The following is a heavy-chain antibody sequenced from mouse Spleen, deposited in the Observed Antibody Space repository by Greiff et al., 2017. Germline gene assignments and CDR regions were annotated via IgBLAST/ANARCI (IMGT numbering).Heavy chain of an antibody. CDR3: ARSDGSYWYFDV. CDR2: ISYSGST. V-gene: IGHV3-2*02. CDR1: GYSITSDYA. J-gene: IGHJ1*01. Sequence: EVQLQQSGPGLVKPSQSLSLTCTVTGYSITSDYAWNWIRQFPGNKLEWMGYISYSGSTSYNPSLKSRISITRDTSKNQYYLQLNSVTTEDTATYYCARSDGSYWYFDVWGAGTTVTVSS. D-gene: IGHD1-1*02.